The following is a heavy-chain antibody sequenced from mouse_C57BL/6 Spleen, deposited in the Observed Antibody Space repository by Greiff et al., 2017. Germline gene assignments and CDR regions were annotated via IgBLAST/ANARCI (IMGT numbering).Heavy chain of an antibody. V-gene: IGHV1-64*01. CDR2: IHPNSGST. CDR3: ARYHYDGDYFDD. Sequence: VQLQQPGAELVKPGASVKLSCKASGFTFTRYWMNWVKQRPGQGLEWLGMIHPNSGSTKYNEKLTSKATLTVDKSTSTAYMKISSLKSEDTAVYYCARYHYDGDYFDDWGQGTTLTVSS. J-gene: IGHJ2*01. CDR1: GFTFTRYW. D-gene: IGHD1-2*01.